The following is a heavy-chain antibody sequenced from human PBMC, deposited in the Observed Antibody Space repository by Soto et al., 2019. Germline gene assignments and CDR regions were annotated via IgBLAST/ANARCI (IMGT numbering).Heavy chain of an antibody. J-gene: IGHJ4*02. CDR2: FRAGGDDGTT. CDR3: AKKVNSGSGSQYFDY. D-gene: IGHD3-10*01. Sequence: RSLRLSCVASGFTFSSYSMSWVRQAPGKGLEWVSGFRAGGDDGTTYYADSVKGRFTISRDNSKNTLFLQMNSLRAEDTAIYYCAKKVNSGSGSQYFDYFGQGTLVTVSS. V-gene: IGHV3-23*01. CDR1: GFTFSSYS.